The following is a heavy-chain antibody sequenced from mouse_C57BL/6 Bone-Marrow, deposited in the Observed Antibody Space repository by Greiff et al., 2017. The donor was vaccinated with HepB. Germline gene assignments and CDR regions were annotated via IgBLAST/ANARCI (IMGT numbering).Heavy chain of an antibody. V-gene: IGHV1-81*01. J-gene: IGHJ2*01. CDR2: IYPRSGNT. CDR1: GYTFTSYG. D-gene: IGHD1-1*01. CDR3: ARRRLTTVALDY. Sequence: VHLVESGAELARPGASVKLSCKASGYTFTSYGISWVKQRTGQGLEWIGEIYPRSGNTYYNEKFKGKATLTADKSSSTAYMELRSLTSEDSAVYFCARRRLTTVALDYWGQGTTLTVSS.